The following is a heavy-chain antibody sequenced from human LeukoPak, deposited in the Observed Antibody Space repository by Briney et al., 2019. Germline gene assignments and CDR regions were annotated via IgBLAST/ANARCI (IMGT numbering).Heavy chain of an antibody. Sequence: PSETLSLTCTVSGGSISSYYWNWLRQPPGKGLEWIGYVYYSGNTNYNASLKSRVTISVDTSNNQFSLRLSSVTAADTAVYFCARESRWSNYFEYWGQGTLVTVSS. CDR1: GGSISSYY. J-gene: IGHJ4*02. CDR2: VYYSGNT. V-gene: IGHV4-59*01. D-gene: IGHD4-23*01. CDR3: ARESRWSNYFEY.